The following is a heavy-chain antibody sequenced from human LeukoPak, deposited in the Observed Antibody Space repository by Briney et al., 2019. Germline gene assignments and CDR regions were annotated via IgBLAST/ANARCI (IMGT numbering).Heavy chain of an antibody. V-gene: IGHV4-59*01. CDR2: IYYSGST. Sequence: SEILSLTCTVSGGSISSYYWSWIRQPPGKGLEWIGYIYYSGSTNYNPSLKSRVAISVDTSKNQFSLKLSSVTAADTAVYYCARETSQKGAHYMDVWGKGTTVIISS. J-gene: IGHJ6*03. CDR1: GGSISSYY. D-gene: IGHD3-16*01. CDR3: ARETSQKGAHYMDV.